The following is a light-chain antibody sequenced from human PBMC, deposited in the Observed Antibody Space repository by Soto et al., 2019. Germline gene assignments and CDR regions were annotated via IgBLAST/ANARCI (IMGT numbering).Light chain of an antibody. V-gene: IGKV3-20*01. CDR1: QSVISSH. CDR3: QQYSSPLRQYT. Sequence: EIVLTQSPGTLSLSPGEGATLSCRASQSVISSHLAWYQQKPGQPPRLLIYGASSRATGIPDRFSGSGSGTDFTLTISRLEPEDFAVYYCQQYSSPLRQYTFGQGTKLEIK. CDR2: GAS. J-gene: IGKJ2*01.